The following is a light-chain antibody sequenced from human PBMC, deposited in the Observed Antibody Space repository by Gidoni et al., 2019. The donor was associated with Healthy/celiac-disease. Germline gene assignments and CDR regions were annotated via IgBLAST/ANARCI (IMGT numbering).Light chain of an antibody. CDR3: MQALQTPRFT. CDR1: QSLLHSNGYNY. V-gene: IGKV2-28*01. Sequence: EIVMTQSPLSLPVTPGEPASISCRSSQSLLHSNGYNYLDWYLQKPGQSPQLLIYLGSNRASGVPDRFSGSGSGIDFTLKISRVEAEDVGVYYCMQALQTPRFTFGPGTKVDIK. J-gene: IGKJ3*01. CDR2: LGS.